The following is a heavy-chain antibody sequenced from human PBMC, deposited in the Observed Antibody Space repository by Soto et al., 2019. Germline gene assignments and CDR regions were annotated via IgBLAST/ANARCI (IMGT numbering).Heavy chain of an antibody. CDR2: INAHGGGR. V-gene: IGHV3-74*01. CDR1: GFAFNTYW. CDR3: ARDSSRGADG. D-gene: IGHD5-12*01. Sequence: EVQVVESGGGLIQPGGSLRLSCAMSGFAFNTYWMHWLRQAPGKGPVWVALINAHGGGRRYADSVKGRFTVSRDNAKNMLYLEINSVRVEDAAVYYCARDSSRGADGGGQGTTVTVSS. J-gene: IGHJ6*02.